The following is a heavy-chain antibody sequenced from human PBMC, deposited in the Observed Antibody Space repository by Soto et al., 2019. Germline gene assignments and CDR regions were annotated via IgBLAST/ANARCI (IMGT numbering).Heavy chain of an antibody. D-gene: IGHD6-13*01. V-gene: IGHV3-23*01. Sequence: EVQLLESGGGLVQPGGSLRLSCAASGFTFSNYAMTWVRQAPGKGLEWVSVITGSGGGTYFVDSVTGRFTISRDNSKNTVYLKMNSLRAEDTAVYYCAKRPLTAAGFDYWGQGTLVTVSS. CDR3: AKRPLTAAGFDY. J-gene: IGHJ4*02. CDR1: GFTFSNYA. CDR2: ITGSGGGT.